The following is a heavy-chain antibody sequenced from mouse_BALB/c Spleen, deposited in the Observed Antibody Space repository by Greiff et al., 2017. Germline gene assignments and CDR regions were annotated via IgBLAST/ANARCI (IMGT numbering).Heavy chain of an antibody. CDR3: ARDVGYLNWSFAY. J-gene: IGHJ3*01. CDR2: ISDGGSYT. D-gene: IGHD4-1*02. Sequence: EVKLMESGGGLVKPGGSLKLSCAASGFTFSDYYMYWVRQTPEKRLEWVATISDGGSYTYYPDSVKGRFTISRDNAKNNLYLQMSSLKSEDTAMYYCARDVGYLNWSFAYWGQGTLVTVSA. CDR1: GFTFSDYY. V-gene: IGHV5-4*02.